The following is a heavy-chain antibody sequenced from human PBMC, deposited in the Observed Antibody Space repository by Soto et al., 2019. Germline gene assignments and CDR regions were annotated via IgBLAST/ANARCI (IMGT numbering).Heavy chain of an antibody. J-gene: IGHJ5*02. CDR2: IYYSGST. CDR1: GGSISRSTYY. Sequence: PSETLSLTCTVSGGSISRSTYYWGWIRQPPGKGLEWIGSIYYSGSTYYRPSLKSRVTMSVDTSKNQFSLKLSSVTAADTAVYYCARQVPAAIRLGWFDPWGKGTLVTVS. CDR3: ARQVPAAIRLGWFDP. D-gene: IGHD2-2*02. V-gene: IGHV4-39*01.